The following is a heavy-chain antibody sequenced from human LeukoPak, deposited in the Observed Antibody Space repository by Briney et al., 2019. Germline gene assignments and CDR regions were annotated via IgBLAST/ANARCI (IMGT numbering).Heavy chain of an antibody. CDR3: AKETGRWELE. V-gene: IGHV3-30*18. J-gene: IGHJ4*02. CDR2: ISNDGSNK. CDR1: GFTFSSYG. Sequence: GGSLRLSCAASGFTFSSYGIHWVRQAPGKGLEWVAVISNDGSNKFYADSVKGRFTISRDNSKNTLYLQVNSLRAEDTAFYYCAKETGRWELEWGQGTLVTVSS. D-gene: IGHD1-26*01.